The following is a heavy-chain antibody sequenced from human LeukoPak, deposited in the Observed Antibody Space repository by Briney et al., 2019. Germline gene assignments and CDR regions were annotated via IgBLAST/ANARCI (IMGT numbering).Heavy chain of an antibody. Sequence: GGSLRLSCAASGVAFSHAWMSWVRQAPGKGLEWVAQIKTTSAGGPTDYAAPVKGRFTISRDDSENMLYLQMNSLKTEDTAVYYCTTNDAFDIWGQGTMVIVSS. V-gene: IGHV3-15*01. CDR1: GVAFSHAW. CDR2: IKTTSAGGPT. CDR3: TTNDAFDI. J-gene: IGHJ3*02.